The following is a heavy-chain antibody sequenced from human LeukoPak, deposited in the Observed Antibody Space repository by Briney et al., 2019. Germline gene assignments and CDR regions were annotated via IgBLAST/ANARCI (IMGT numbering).Heavy chain of an antibody. Sequence: GGSLRLSCSASGFTFSTYAMHWVRQAPRQGLEYVSSINTNGGSSYCAGSVKGRFTISRDNPKNTLYLQMSSLRPEDTAVYYCVKDVSGSYSFDYWGQGTLVTVSS. CDR1: GFTFSTYA. D-gene: IGHD1-26*01. CDR3: VKDVSGSYSFDY. CDR2: INTNGGSS. J-gene: IGHJ4*02. V-gene: IGHV3-64D*06.